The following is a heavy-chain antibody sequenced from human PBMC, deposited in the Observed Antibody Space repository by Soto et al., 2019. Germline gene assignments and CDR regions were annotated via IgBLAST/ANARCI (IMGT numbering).Heavy chain of an antibody. CDR2: ISSSVSTI. Sequence: QVQLVESGGGLVKPGGSLRLSCAASGFTFSDYYMSWIRQAPGKGLEWVSYISSSVSTIYYADSVKGRFTISRDNAKNELYQQMNSMRAEDTAVYYCAREGGRYCSGGSCYSGLGKKAPFDPWGQGTLVTVSS. V-gene: IGHV3-11*01. J-gene: IGHJ5*02. D-gene: IGHD2-15*01. CDR3: AREGGRYCSGGSCYSGLGKKAPFDP. CDR1: GFTFSDYY.